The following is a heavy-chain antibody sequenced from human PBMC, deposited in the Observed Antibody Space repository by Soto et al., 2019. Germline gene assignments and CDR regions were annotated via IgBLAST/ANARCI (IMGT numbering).Heavy chain of an antibody. CDR3: SRSSSPRVNWFDP. CDR2: IWYDGSNK. D-gene: IGHD6-13*01. J-gene: IGHJ5*02. Sequence: WGSLRLSCAASGFTFSSYGMHWVRQAPGKGLEWVAVIWYDGSNKYYADSVKGRFTISRDNSKNTLYLQMNSLRAEDTAVYSCSRSSSPRVNWFDPWGQGTLVTVSS. CDR1: GFTFSSYG. V-gene: IGHV3-33*08.